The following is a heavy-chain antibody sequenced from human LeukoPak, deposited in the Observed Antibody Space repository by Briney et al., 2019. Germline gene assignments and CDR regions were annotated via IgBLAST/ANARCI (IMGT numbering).Heavy chain of an antibody. Sequence: ASVKVSCKASGYTFTGYYMHWVRQAPGQGLEWMGWINPNSGGTNYAQKFQGRVTMTRDTSISTAYMELSRLRSDDTVVYYCARERKYNWNYVDYWGQGTLVTVSS. D-gene: IGHD1-20*01. V-gene: IGHV1-2*02. CDR1: GYTFTGYY. J-gene: IGHJ4*02. CDR2: INPNSGGT. CDR3: ARERKYNWNYVDY.